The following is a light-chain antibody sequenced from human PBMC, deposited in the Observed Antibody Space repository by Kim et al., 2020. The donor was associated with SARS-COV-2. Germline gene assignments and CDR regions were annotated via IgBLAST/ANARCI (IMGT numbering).Light chain of an antibody. CDR2: DVS. V-gene: IGLV2-11*03. Sequence: GHSVTIDCAGTSSDVGGYNYVAWYQQHPGKAPKLMIYDVSERPSGVPDRFSGSKSGNTASLTISGLQAGDEADYYCCSFAGSSHVVFGGGTKVTVL. J-gene: IGLJ2*01. CDR3: CSFAGSSHVV. CDR1: SSDVGGYNY.